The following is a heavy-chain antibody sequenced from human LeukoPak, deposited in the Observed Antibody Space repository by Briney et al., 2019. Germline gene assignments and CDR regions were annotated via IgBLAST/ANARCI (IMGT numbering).Heavy chain of an antibody. CDR3: SRDLQLVPGAIMAPMPAAYFQH. Sequence: ASVKVSCKASGYTFTSYGISWVRQAPGQGLEWVGFISAYNGNTNYAQKLHGRVTMTTDTSTSTAYIELMSLRSDDTHAYYCSRDLQLVPGAIMAPMPAAYFQHWGQGTLVTVSS. CDR1: GYTFTSYG. J-gene: IGHJ1*01. CDR2: ISAYNGNT. D-gene: IGHD2-2*02. V-gene: IGHV1-18*01.